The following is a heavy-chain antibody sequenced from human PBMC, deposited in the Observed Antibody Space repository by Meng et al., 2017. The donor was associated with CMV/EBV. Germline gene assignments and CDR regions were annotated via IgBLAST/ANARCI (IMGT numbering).Heavy chain of an antibody. CDR1: GGSISSSSYY. D-gene: IGHD6-13*01. J-gene: IGHJ4*02. CDR3: ARHKGASSSWRGGFDY. CDR2: IYYSGST. Sequence: SETLSLTCTVSGGSISSSSYYWGWIRQPPGKGLEWIGSIYYSGSTYYNPSLKSRVTISVDTSKNQFSLKLSSVTAADTAVYYCARHKGASSSWRGGFDYWGQGTLVTVS. V-gene: IGHV4-39*01.